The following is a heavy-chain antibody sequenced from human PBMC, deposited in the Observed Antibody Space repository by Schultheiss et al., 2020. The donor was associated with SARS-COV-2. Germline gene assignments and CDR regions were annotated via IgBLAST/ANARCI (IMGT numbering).Heavy chain of an antibody. Sequence: GGSLRLSCAASGFTFSSYGMHWVRQAPGKGLEWVAVISYDGSNKYYADSVKGRFTISRDNSKNTLYLQMNSLRAEDTALYYCAKDMQGLRLVGATPRGYYYYGMDVWGQGTTVTVSS. V-gene: IGHV3-30*18. CDR3: AKDMQGLRLVGATPRGYYYYGMDV. CDR1: GFTFSSYG. D-gene: IGHD1-26*01. J-gene: IGHJ6*02. CDR2: ISYDGSNK.